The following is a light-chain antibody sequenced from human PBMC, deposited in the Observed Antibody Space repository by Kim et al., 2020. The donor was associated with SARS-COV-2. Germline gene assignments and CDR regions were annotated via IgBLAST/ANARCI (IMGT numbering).Light chain of an antibody. J-gene: IGLJ3*02. CDR2: AVS. V-gene: IGLV2-11*01. CDR1: GSGVGGYNY. CDR3: SSYAGSSSLL. Sequence: GQSVTISCTGTGSGVGGYNYVSWYQLRPDKAPKLMIYAVSERPSGVPDRFSGSKSGNTAFLTISGLQAEDEGDYYCSSYAGSSSLLFGGGTQLTVL.